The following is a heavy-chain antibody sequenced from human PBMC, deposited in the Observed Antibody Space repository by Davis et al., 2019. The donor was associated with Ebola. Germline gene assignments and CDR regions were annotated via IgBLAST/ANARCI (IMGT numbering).Heavy chain of an antibody. J-gene: IGHJ6*02. CDR2: ISSSGSTI. V-gene: IGHV3-11*04. Sequence: GESLKISCAASGFTFSDYYMSWIRQAPGKGLEWVSYISSSGSTIYYADSVKGRFTISRDNAKNSLYLQMNSLRTEDTAVYYCARESCSSTSCYLIGVGDGMDVWGQGTTVTVSS. D-gene: IGHD2-2*01. CDR1: GFTFSDYY. CDR3: ARESCSSTSCYLIGVGDGMDV.